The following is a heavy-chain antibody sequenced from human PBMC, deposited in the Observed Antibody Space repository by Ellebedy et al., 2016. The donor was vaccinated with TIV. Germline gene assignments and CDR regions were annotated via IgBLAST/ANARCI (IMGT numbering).Heavy chain of an antibody. J-gene: IGHJ3*02. Sequence: SETLSLTXTVSGGSISSNNCYWGWIRQPPGKGLEWIGNIYYSGYTYYNPSLKSRVTISVDTSKNHFSLKLTSVTAADTAVYYCARLKGRGARDAFDIWGQGQWSPSLQ. CDR2: IYYSGYT. CDR1: GGSISSNNCY. V-gene: IGHV4-39*01. D-gene: IGHD3-10*01. CDR3: ARLKGRGARDAFDI.